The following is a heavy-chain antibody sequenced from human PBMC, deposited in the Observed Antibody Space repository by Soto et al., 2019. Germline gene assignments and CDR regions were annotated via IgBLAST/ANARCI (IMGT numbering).Heavy chain of an antibody. Sequence: SETLSLTCTVSGGSISNFYWSWIRQPPGKGLEWIGYISYSGNTNYNPSLKSRVSISVDTSKNQLSLNLTSVTAADTAVYYCARAPMVLSRSYFDSWGQGTTVTVSS. D-gene: IGHD2-8*01. V-gene: IGHV4-59*01. CDR1: GGSISNFY. CDR3: ARAPMVLSRSYFDS. J-gene: IGHJ4*02. CDR2: ISYSGNT.